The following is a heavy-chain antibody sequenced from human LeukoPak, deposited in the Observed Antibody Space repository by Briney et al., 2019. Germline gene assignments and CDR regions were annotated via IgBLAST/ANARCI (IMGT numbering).Heavy chain of an antibody. Sequence: GGSLRLSYAASGFTFSSYAMSWVRQAPGKGLEWVSAISGSGGSTYYADSVKGRFTISRDNSKNTLYLQINSLRAEDTAVYYCAKDKFRSDPLGYWGQGTLVTVSS. J-gene: IGHJ4*02. D-gene: IGHD7-27*01. CDR1: GFTFSSYA. V-gene: IGHV3-23*01. CDR2: ISGSGGST. CDR3: AKDKFRSDPLGY.